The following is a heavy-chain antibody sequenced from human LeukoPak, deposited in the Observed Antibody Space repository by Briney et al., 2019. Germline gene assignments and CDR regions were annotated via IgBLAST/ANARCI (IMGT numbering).Heavy chain of an antibody. D-gene: IGHD2-2*02. CDR2: ISWNSGSI. Sequence: GGSLRLSCAASGFTFDDYAMHWVRQAPGKGLEWVSGISWNSGSIGYADSVKGRFTISRDNAKNSLYLRMNSLRAEDTALYYCAKNQYCSSTSCYTGGFDYWGQGTLVTVSS. J-gene: IGHJ4*02. CDR1: GFTFDDYA. V-gene: IGHV3-9*01. CDR3: AKNQYCSSTSCYTGGFDY.